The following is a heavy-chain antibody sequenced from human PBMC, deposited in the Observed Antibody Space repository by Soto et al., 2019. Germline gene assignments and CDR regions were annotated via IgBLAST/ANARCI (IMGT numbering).Heavy chain of an antibody. Sequence: SVKVCCKASGGTFSSYAISWVRQAPGQGLEWMGGIIPIFGTANYAQKFQGRVTITADESTSTAYMELSSLRSEDTAVYYCARDEPPYYYDSSGYYFWGQGTLVTVSS. V-gene: IGHV1-69*13. D-gene: IGHD3-22*01. CDR3: ARDEPPYYYDSSGYYF. CDR2: IIPIFGTA. J-gene: IGHJ4*02. CDR1: GGTFSSYA.